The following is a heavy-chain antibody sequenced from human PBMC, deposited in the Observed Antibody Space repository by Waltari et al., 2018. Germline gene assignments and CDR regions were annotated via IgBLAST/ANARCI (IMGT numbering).Heavy chain of an antibody. Sequence: QVQLVQSGAEVKKPGASVKVSCKASGYTFTSYYMHWVRQAPGQGLEWMGIINPSGGSTSYRQKFQGRVTMTKNTLYLQMNSLRAEDTAVYYCANEFRLAVAVHAFDIWGQGTMVTVSS. D-gene: IGHD6-19*01. CDR2: INPSGGST. V-gene: IGHV1-46*01. CDR1: GYTFTSYY. J-gene: IGHJ3*02. CDR3: ANEFRLAVAVHAFDI.